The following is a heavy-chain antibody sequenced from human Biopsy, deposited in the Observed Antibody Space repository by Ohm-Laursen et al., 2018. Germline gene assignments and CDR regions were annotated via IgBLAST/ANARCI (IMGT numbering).Heavy chain of an antibody. J-gene: IGHJ4*02. V-gene: IGHV1-2*02. CDR3: ARRTWDN. Sequence: SSVKVSCKASGHTFIDYYIHWVRQAPGQGLEWMGWINPNSGGTKYAQRFQGRVTMAGDTSINTVHMELRNLRSDDTAVYYCARRTWDNWGLGTLITVSS. CDR1: GHTFIDYY. CDR2: INPNSGGT.